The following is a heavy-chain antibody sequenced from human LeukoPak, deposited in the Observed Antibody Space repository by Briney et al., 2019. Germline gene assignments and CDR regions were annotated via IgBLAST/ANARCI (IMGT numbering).Heavy chain of an antibody. D-gene: IGHD3-22*01. CDR2: ISSSSSYI. Sequence: GGSLRLSCAASGFTFSSYSMNWVRQAPGKGLEWVSSISSSSSYIYYADSVKGRFTISRDNAKHSLYLQMNSLRAEDTAVCYCARLGPLGDYYDSSGYYYPAAFDIWGQGTMVTVSS. J-gene: IGHJ3*02. CDR1: GFTFSSYS. V-gene: IGHV3-21*01. CDR3: ARLGPLGDYYDSSGYYYPAAFDI.